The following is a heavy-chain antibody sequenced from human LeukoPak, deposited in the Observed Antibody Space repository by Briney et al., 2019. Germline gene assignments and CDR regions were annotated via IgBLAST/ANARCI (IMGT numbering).Heavy chain of an antibody. CDR2: ISSDGGST. CDR3: VRKYYDILTGYYYFDY. D-gene: IGHD3-9*01. Sequence: PGGSLRLSCSASGFTFSRCTMHWVRQAPGKGLEFVSAISSDGGSTYYADSVKGRFTISRDNSKNTLYHQMSSLRAEDTAVYYCVRKYYDILTGYYYFDYWGQGTLVTVSS. CDR1: GFTFSRCT. J-gene: IGHJ4*02. V-gene: IGHV3-64D*06.